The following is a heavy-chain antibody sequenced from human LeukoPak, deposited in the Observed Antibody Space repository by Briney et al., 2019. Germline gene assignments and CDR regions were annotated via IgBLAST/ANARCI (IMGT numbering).Heavy chain of an antibody. Sequence: PGGSLRLSCAASGFTFSSYGMHWVRQAPGKGLEWVAVISYDGSNKYYADSVKGRFTISRDNSKNTLYLQMNSLRAEDTAVYYCARDNEWFGELSLNPSGNWFDPWGQGTLVTVSS. CDR3: ARDNEWFGELSLNPSGNWFDP. CDR1: GFTFSSYG. V-gene: IGHV3-30*19. D-gene: IGHD3-10*01. CDR2: ISYDGSNK. J-gene: IGHJ5*02.